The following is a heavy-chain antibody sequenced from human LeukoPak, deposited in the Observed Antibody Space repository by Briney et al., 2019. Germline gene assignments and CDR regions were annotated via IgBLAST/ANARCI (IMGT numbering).Heavy chain of an antibody. CDR1: GFTFSRYA. D-gene: IGHD1-26*01. V-gene: IGHV3-23*01. Sequence: GGSLRLSCAASGFTFSRYAMTWVRQAPGKGLEWVSAISGSGGSTYYADSVKGRFTISRDSSKNTLDLQMSSLRAEDTALYYCVKTYSGTYYDFWGQGTLVTVSS. J-gene: IGHJ4*02. CDR3: VKTYSGTYYDF. CDR2: ISGSGGST.